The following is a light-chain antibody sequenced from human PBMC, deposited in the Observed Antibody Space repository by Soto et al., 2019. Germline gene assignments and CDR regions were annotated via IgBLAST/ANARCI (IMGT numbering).Light chain of an antibody. CDR1: QAITSW. CDR3: QQTRSFPLT. J-gene: IGKJ4*01. V-gene: IGKV1-12*01. Sequence: HVTQSPSSVSASVGERVTITCRASQAITSWLAWYQQKPGRAHKLLIYSAYSLQSWAPSMFTCSGSVTDFTLTITSLQPDDAAVYSCQQTRSFPLTFCGVPRWIS. CDR2: SAY.